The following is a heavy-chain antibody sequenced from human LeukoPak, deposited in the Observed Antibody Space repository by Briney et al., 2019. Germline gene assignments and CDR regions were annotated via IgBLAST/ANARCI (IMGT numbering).Heavy chain of an antibody. J-gene: IGHJ4*02. D-gene: IGHD1-1*01. CDR1: GGSLSSYY. CDR2: IYISGST. CDR3: ARDRGTWNDDGFDY. V-gene: IGHV4-4*07. Sequence: SETLSLTCTVSGGSLSSYYWSWIRQPAGKGLEWIGRIYISGSTNYNPSLTSRVTMSVDTSKNQFSLKLSSVTAADTAVYYCARDRGTWNDDGFDYWGQGTLVTVSS.